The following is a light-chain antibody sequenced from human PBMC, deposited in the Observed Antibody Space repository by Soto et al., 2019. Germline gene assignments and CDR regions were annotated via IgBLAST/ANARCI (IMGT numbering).Light chain of an antibody. V-gene: IGLV1-44*01. CDR3: AAWDDSLNGYV. CDR2: NNN. J-gene: IGLJ1*01. CDR1: SSNIGINT. Sequence: QSVLTQPPSASETPGQRVTISCSGSSSNIGINTVDWFQQLPGTAPKLLIYNNNQRPSGVPDRFSGSKSGTSASLVISGLQSEDESDYYCAAWDDSLNGYVFGTGTKVTVL.